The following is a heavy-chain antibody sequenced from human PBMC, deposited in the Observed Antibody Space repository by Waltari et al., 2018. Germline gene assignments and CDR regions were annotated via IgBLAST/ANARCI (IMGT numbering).Heavy chain of an antibody. CDR3: ARYGEVPPNYFFDF. CDR2: IHDAGST. V-gene: IGHV4-34*01. CDR1: VESFSGYF. J-gene: IGHJ4*01. Sequence: QVQLHQWGAGLLKPSETLSLTCAVSVESFSGYFWSWIRQPPGKGLEWLGAIHDAGSTNYKPSLKSRLSLSVDTTKKHFSLRLTSVTAADTGMYFCARYGEVPPNYFFDFWGQGIRVTVSS. D-gene: IGHD2-21*01.